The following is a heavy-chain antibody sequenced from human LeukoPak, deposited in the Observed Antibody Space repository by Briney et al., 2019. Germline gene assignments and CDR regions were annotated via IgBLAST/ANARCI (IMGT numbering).Heavy chain of an antibody. D-gene: IGHD6-13*01. CDR1: GFTFSSYW. CDR2: IKQDGGVK. CDR3: ARVGGGSGSSWYFGH. Sequence: GGSLRLSCTASGFTFSSYWMSWVRQAPGKVLEWVATIKQDGGVKNYVDSVKGRFTVSRDNAENSLYLQMSSLRVEDTAVYYCARVGGGSGSSWYFGHWGQGTLVTVSS. J-gene: IGHJ4*02. V-gene: IGHV3-7*03.